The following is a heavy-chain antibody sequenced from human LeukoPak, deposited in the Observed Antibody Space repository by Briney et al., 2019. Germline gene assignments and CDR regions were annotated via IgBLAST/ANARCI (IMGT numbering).Heavy chain of an antibody. V-gene: IGHV1-69*01. CDR2: IIPIFGTA. CDR3: ASTVRFTMVRGVIYYYYGMDV. J-gene: IGHJ6*02. Sequence: SVNVSCKASGGTFSSYAISWVRQAPGQGLEWMGGIIPIFGTANYAQKFQGRGTIIADESTSTAYMELSSLRSEDTAVYYCASTVRFTMVRGVIYYYYGMDVWGQGTTVTVSS. CDR1: GGTFSSYA. D-gene: IGHD3-10*01.